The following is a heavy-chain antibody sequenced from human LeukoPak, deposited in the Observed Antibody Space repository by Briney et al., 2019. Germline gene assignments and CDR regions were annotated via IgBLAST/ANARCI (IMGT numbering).Heavy chain of an antibody. Sequence: RGSLRLSCAASGFTFSSYGMHWVRQAPGKGLEWVAFIRYDGSNKYYADSVKGRFTISRDNSKNTLYLQMNSLRAEDTAVYYCAKDVRCSSTSCLDYWGQGTLVTVSS. D-gene: IGHD2-2*01. V-gene: IGHV3-30*02. J-gene: IGHJ4*02. CDR2: IRYDGSNK. CDR1: GFTFSSYG. CDR3: AKDVRCSSTSCLDY.